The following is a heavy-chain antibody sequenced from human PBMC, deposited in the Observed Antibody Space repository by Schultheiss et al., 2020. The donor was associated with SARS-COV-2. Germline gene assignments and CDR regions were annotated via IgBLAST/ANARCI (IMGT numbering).Heavy chain of an antibody. CDR3: AKKSAVVVGYYYYMDV. CDR2: ISSSSSYT. CDR1: GFTFSSYA. J-gene: IGHJ6*03. Sequence: GESLKISCAASGFTFSSYAMSWVRQAPGKGLEWVSYISSSSSYTNYADSVKGRFTISRDNAKNSLYLQMNSLRAEDTAVYYCAKKSAVVVGYYYYMDVWGKGTTVTVSS. D-gene: IGHD2-2*01. V-gene: IGHV3-11*03.